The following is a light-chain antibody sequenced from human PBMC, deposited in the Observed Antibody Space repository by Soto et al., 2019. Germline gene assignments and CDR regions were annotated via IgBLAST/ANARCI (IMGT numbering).Light chain of an antibody. CDR3: PQRGA. CDR1: QSISG. V-gene: IGKV3-11*01. J-gene: IGKJ2*01. CDR2: DTS. Sequence: EVVLTQSPATLSLSPGERATLSCRSSQSISGLAWYQQKPGQAPRLLIYDTSNRATDIPARFSGSGSGTDFTLTISSLEPEDFAVYYCPQRGAFGQGTKVEIK.